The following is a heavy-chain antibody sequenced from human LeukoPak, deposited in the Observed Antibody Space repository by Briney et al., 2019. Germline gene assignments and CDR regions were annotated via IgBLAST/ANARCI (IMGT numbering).Heavy chain of an antibody. CDR3: ARSRGGGNWFDP. D-gene: IGHD2-15*01. Sequence: GGSLRLSCAASGFTFSSYWMTWVRQAPGKGPEWVANINEDGSQKNYVDSVKGRFTISRDNAKNSLYLQMSSLRAEDTAVYYCARSRGGGNWFDPWGQGTLVTVSS. CDR2: INEDGSQK. CDR1: GFTFSSYW. V-gene: IGHV3-7*01. J-gene: IGHJ5*02.